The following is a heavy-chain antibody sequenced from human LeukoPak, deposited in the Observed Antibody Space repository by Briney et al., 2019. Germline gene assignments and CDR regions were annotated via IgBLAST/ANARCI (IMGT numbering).Heavy chain of an antibody. Sequence: SETLSVTCAVSGYSISSGYYWGWVRQPPGKGLEWIGSIYHSGTTYYNPSLKSRVTISVDTSKNQFSLKLSSVTAADTAVYYCARPAGYFGSDAFDIWGQGTMVTVSS. CDR2: IYHSGTT. CDR3: ARPAGYFGSDAFDI. CDR1: GYSISSGYY. V-gene: IGHV4-38-2*01. J-gene: IGHJ3*02. D-gene: IGHD3-10*01.